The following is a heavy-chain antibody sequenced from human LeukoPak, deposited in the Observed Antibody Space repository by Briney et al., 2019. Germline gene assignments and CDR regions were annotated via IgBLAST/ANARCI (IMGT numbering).Heavy chain of an antibody. CDR1: DGSINSYY. J-gene: IGHJ6*02. CDR3: ARGRSNYYGMDV. CDR2: IYYNGNT. D-gene: IGHD1-26*01. V-gene: IGHV4-59*01. Sequence: ETSETLSLTCSVSDGSINSYYWNWIRRPPGKGLEWIGYIYYNGNTNYSPSLKSRVTMSVDTSKNLFFLKVSSVTAADTAVYYCARGRSNYYGMDVWGQGTTVTVSS.